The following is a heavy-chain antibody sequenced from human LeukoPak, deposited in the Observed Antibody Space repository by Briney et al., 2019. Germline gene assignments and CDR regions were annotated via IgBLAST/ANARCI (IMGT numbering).Heavy chain of an antibody. CDR2: ISYDGSNK. Sequence: PGGSLRLSCAASGFTFSSYAMHWVRQAPGKGLEWVAVISYDGSNKYHADSVKGRFTISRDNSKNTLYLQMNSLRAEDTAVYYCARDGRSAAIGDYYYGMDVWGKGTTVTVSS. J-gene: IGHJ6*04. CDR3: ARDGRSAAIGDYYYGMDV. V-gene: IGHV3-30*04. CDR1: GFTFSSYA. D-gene: IGHD2-2*01.